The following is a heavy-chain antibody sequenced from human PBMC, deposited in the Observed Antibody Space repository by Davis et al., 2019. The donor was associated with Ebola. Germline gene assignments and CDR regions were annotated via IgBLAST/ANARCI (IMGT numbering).Heavy chain of an antibody. CDR1: GFTFSSYE. V-gene: IGHV3-48*03. J-gene: IGHJ4*02. CDR3: ARGGYYYFDS. CDR2: ISSSGSTI. D-gene: IGHD3-22*01. Sequence: PGGSLRLSCAASGFTFSSYEMNWVRQAPGKGLEWVSYISSSGSTIYYADSVKGRFTISRDNAKNSLYLQMNSLRGEDTAFYYCARGGYYYFDSWGQGTLVTVSS.